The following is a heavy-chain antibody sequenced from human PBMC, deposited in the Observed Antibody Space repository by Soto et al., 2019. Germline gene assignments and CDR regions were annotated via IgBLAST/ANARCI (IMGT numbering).Heavy chain of an antibody. Sequence: QLPLVQSGAEAKKPGASVKVSCKASGYTFPTSTISWVRQAPGQGLEWMGWIKAYSGNTNYAQKLQGRVTMTTDTSTNTAYMELRSPTTDDTAIYYCAIADYGDDDYWGQGTLVTVSS. J-gene: IGHJ4*02. CDR3: AIADYGDDDY. CDR1: GYTFPTST. CDR2: IKAYSGNT. D-gene: IGHD4-17*01. V-gene: IGHV1-18*01.